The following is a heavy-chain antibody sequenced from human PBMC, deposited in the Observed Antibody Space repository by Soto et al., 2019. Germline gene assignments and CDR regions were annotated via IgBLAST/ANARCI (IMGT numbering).Heavy chain of an antibody. CDR2: SYGDDDK. CDR3: AHRPSYCSGGSCYSGFDY. J-gene: IGHJ4*02. CDR1: GFSLSTSGVG. Sequence: QITLKESGPPLVKPTQTLTLTCTFSGFSLSTSGVGVGWSRQPPGKALEWLALSYGDDDKSYSPSLKSRLTITKDTSKNQVVLTMTNMDPVYTATYYCAHRPSYCSGGSCYSGFDYWGQGTLVTVSS. V-gene: IGHV2-5*02. D-gene: IGHD2-15*01.